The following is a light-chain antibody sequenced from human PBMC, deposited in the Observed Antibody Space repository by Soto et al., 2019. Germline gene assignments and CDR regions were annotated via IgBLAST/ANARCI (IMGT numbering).Light chain of an antibody. CDR1: QSVLYSSNNKNY. Sequence: DIVMTQSPDSLAVSLGERATINCKSSQSVLYSSNNKNYLAWYQQKPGQPPKLLIYWASTRESGVPDRFSGSGSGTDFTLTISSLQAEDVAVYYCQQYYNAPQPFGQGTKVEIK. CDR2: WAS. CDR3: QQYYNAPQP. V-gene: IGKV4-1*01. J-gene: IGKJ1*01.